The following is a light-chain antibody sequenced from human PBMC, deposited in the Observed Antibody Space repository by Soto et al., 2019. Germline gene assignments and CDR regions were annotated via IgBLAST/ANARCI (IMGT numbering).Light chain of an antibody. Sequence: PGESATLSGRASQTVSITYLTWYRQKPGQAPRLIIFGASKRATGIPDRFSGSGSGRDFTLTLSGLEPEDFAVYYCQQYGSSHLISFGQGTRLEIK. CDR3: QQYGSSHLIS. J-gene: IGKJ5*01. CDR1: QTVSITY. V-gene: IGKV3-20*01. CDR2: GAS.